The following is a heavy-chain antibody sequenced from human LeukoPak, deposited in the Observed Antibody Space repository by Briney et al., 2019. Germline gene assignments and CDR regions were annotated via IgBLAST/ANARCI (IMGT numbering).Heavy chain of an antibody. D-gene: IGHD5-18*01. Sequence: GRSLSLSCTSSGFTFGTYAVSWFRQASGKGLEWVAFIRSKTYGGTTEYAASVKGRFTISRDDSKSIAYLQMNSLKTEDTAVYYCTRYSGRTDYWGQGTLVSVSS. V-gene: IGHV3-49*03. CDR3: TRYSGRTDY. CDR2: IRSKTYGGTT. J-gene: IGHJ4*02. CDR1: GFTFGTYA.